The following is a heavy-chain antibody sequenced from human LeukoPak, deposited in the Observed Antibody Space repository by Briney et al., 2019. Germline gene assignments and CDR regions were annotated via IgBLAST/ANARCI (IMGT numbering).Heavy chain of an antibody. D-gene: IGHD3-10*01. V-gene: IGHV4-39*01. Sequence: KPSETLSLTCTVSGGSVSSSSYYWGWIRQPPGKGLEWIGTIYYSGSIYYNPSLKSRVTISVDTSNNQFSLNLNSVTAVDTAVYYCARTPGFGESPDYWGQGTLVTVSS. CDR1: GGSVSSSSYY. CDR2: IYYSGSI. CDR3: ARTPGFGESPDY. J-gene: IGHJ4*02.